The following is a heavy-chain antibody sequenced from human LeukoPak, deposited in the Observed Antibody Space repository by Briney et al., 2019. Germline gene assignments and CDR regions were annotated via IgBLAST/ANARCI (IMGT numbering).Heavy chain of an antibody. CDR2: IYYSGST. CDR1: GGSISSSSYY. V-gene: IGHV4-39*01. J-gene: IGHJ4*02. D-gene: IGHD5-24*01. Sequence: SETLSLTCTVSGGSISSSSYYWGWIRQPPGKGLEWIGSIYYSGSTYYNPSLKSRVTISVDTSKNQFSLKPSSVTAADTAVYYCARHRGRDGYFQDFDYWGQGTLVTVSS. CDR3: ARHRGRDGYFQDFDY.